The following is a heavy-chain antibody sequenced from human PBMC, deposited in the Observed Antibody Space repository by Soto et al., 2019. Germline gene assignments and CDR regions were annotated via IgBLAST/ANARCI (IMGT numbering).Heavy chain of an antibody. CDR2: ISWDGEK. Sequence: QITLKESGPTLVKPTQTLTLTCTFSGFSLNTRGVGVGWIRQPPGKALEWLALISWDGEKRYRPSLKSRLTITKDTSDTQVLLTTPHLDPADTATYLCANRRGDLLTGNDYFDYWGQGTRVTVPS. D-gene: IGHD3-9*01. CDR1: GFSLNTRGVG. J-gene: IGHJ4*02. CDR3: ANRRGDLLTGNDYFDY. V-gene: IGHV2-5*02.